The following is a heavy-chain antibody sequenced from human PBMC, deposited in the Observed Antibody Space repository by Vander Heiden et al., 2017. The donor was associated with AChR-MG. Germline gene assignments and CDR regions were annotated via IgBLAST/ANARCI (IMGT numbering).Heavy chain of an antibody. CDR1: GGSISSGGYS. Sequence: QVQLQESGPGLVKPSQTLSLTCTVSGGSISSGGYSWSWLRQHPGKGLEGIGYIYYSGSTYYSPSLKSRVTISVDTSKNQFSLKLSAVTAADTAVYYCAGFGEGRGYYFDYWGQGTLVTVSS. J-gene: IGHJ4*02. CDR2: IYYSGST. V-gene: IGHV4-31*03. CDR3: AGFGEGRGYYFDY. D-gene: IGHD3-10*01.